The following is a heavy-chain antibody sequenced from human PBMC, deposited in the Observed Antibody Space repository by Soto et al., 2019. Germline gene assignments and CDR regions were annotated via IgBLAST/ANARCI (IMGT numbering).Heavy chain of an antibody. J-gene: IGHJ4*02. V-gene: IGHV1-24*01. D-gene: IGHD1-26*01. CDR3: ATDRTDIVGATDFDY. CDR2: FDPEDGET. Sequence: GASVKVSCKVSGYTLTELSMHWARQAPGKGLEWMGGFDPEDGETIYAQKFQGRVTMTEDTSIDTAYMELSSLRSEDTAVYYCATDRTDIVGATDFDYWGQGTLVTVSS. CDR1: GYTLTELS.